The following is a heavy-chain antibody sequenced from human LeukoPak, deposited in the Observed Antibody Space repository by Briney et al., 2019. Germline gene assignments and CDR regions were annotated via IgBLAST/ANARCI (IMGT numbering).Heavy chain of an antibody. D-gene: IGHD5-24*01. J-gene: IGHJ5*02. Sequence: SETLSLTCTVSSGSISTSNYYWGWVRQPPGKALEWIGNIFYSGSTYYSPSLKSRVTISVDSSKNQFSLRLSSVTAADTAVYYCARESLTWLQSRTSWFDPWGQGTLVTVSS. CDR3: ARESLTWLQSRTSWFDP. V-gene: IGHV4-39*07. CDR1: SGSISTSNYY. CDR2: IFYSGST.